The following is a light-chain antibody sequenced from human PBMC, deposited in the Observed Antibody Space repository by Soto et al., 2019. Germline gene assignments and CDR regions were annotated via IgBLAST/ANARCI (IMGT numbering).Light chain of an antibody. CDR2: DAS. CDR3: QQYVNLVT. CDR1: QDISNR. Sequence: DIQMTQSPSSLSASVRDRVTITCQASQDISNRLNWYQQKPGKAPKLLINDASNLEAGVPSRFSGSGSGTDFTFTISSLQPEDIATYYCQQYVNLVTFGGGTKLEIK. V-gene: IGKV1-33*01. J-gene: IGKJ4*01.